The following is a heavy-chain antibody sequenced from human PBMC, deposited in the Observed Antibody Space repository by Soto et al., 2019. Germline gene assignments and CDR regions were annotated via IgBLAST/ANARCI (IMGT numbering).Heavy chain of an antibody. CDR1: GFTFSSYA. CDR3: AKDSRLLDYDFWSGYYSYGMDV. CDR2: ISGSGGST. D-gene: IGHD3-3*01. V-gene: IGHV3-23*01. Sequence: GGSLRLSCAASGFTFSSYAMSWVRQAPGKGLEWVSAISGSGGSTYYADSVKGRFTISRDNSKNTLYLQMNSLRAEDTAVYYCAKDSRLLDYDFWSGYYSYGMDVWGQGTTVTVSS. J-gene: IGHJ6*02.